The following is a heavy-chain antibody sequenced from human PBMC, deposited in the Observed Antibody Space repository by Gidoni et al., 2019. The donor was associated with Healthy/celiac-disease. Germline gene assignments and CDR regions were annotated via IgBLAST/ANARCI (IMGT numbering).Heavy chain of an antibody. CDR1: GGSISSSSYY. Sequence: QLQLQESGPGLVKPSETLSLTCTVSGGSISSSSYYWGWIRQPPGKGLEWIGSIYYSGSTYYNPSLKSRVTISVDTSKNQFSLKLSSVTAADTAVYYCARHPYDLAALDYWGQGTLVTVSS. CDR3: ARHPYDLAALDY. J-gene: IGHJ4*02. V-gene: IGHV4-39*01. CDR2: IYYSGST. D-gene: IGHD3-3*01.